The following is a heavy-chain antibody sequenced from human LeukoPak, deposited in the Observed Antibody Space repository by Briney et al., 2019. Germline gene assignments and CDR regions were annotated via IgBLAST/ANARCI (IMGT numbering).Heavy chain of an antibody. CDR2: IYYSGST. J-gene: IGHJ6*02. Sequence: SETLSLTCTVSGGSISSYYWSWIRQPPGKGLEWIGYIYYSGSTNYNPSLKSRVTISVDTSKNQFSLKLSSVTAADTAVYYCAGGGGGSSWTYYYYYGMDVWGQGTTVTVSS. CDR1: GGSISSYY. D-gene: IGHD6-13*01. V-gene: IGHV4-59*01. CDR3: AGGGGGSSWTYYYYYGMDV.